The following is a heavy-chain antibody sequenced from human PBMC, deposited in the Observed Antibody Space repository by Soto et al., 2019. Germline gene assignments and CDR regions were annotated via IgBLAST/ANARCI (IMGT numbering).Heavy chain of an antibody. D-gene: IGHD2-2*01. J-gene: IGHJ6*02. V-gene: IGHV3-30*18. Sequence: QVQLVESGGGMVQPGRSLRLSCAASGFLFNSYGMHWVRQVPGKGLEWVGVILYDGSNEYYADSVKGRFTISRDNSKNMVYMQMNSLRIDDTAVYYCAKGWDKSSSNCHLCFYYGIDVWGQGTAVTVSS. CDR1: GFLFNSYG. CDR2: ILYDGSNE. CDR3: AKGWDKSSSNCHLCFYYGIDV.